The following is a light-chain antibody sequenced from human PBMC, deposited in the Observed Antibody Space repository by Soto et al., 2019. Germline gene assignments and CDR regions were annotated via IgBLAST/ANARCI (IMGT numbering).Light chain of an antibody. Sequence: IVLTQSPGTLSLSPGERATLSCRASQSVRNNYLAWYQQKPGQAPRLLIYGVSARATGIPDRFSGSGSGTDFTLTISRLEPEDFAVYYCQQYGTSSYTFGQGTKLEIK. J-gene: IGKJ2*01. CDR1: QSVRNNY. V-gene: IGKV3-20*01. CDR3: QQYGTSSYT. CDR2: GVS.